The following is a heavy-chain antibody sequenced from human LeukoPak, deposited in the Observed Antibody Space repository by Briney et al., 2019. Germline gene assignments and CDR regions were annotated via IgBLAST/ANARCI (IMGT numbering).Heavy chain of an antibody. D-gene: IGHD3-9*01. Sequence: GGSLRLSCAASGFTVSSNYMSWVRQAPGKGLEWVSILYSGGSTYYADSVKGRFTISRDNSKNTLYLQMNSLRAEDTAVYYCASESLTEYYTPYWGQGTLVTVSS. J-gene: IGHJ4*02. CDR3: ASESLTEYYTPY. CDR2: LYSGGST. CDR1: GFTVSSNY. V-gene: IGHV3-53*01.